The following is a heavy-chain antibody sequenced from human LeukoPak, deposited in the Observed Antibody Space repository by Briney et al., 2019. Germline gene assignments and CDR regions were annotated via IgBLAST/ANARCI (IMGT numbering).Heavy chain of an antibody. Sequence: ASVKVSCRASGYTFTAYMHWVRQAPGQGLEWIGWINPNSGGTNYAQKFQGRVTMTRDTSISTAYMELKRLRSDDTAVYYCARGGEASPLLLADYWGQGTLVTVSS. CDR3: ARGGEASPLLLADY. V-gene: IGHV1-2*02. CDR2: INPNSGGT. D-gene: IGHD2-21*01. CDR1: GYTFTAY. J-gene: IGHJ4*02.